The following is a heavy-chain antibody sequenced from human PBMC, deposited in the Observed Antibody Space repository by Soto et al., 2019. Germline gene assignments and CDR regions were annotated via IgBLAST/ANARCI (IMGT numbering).Heavy chain of an antibody. CDR1: GGSISSSSYY. V-gene: IGHV4-39*01. CDR3: ARATIVATPLGAFDI. Sequence: SETLSLTCTVSGGSISSSSYYWGWIRQPPGKGLEWIGSIYYSGSTYYNPSLKSRVTISVDTSKNQFSLKLSSVTAADTAVYYCARATIVATPLGAFDIWGQGTMVTVSS. CDR2: IYYSGST. D-gene: IGHD5-12*01. J-gene: IGHJ3*02.